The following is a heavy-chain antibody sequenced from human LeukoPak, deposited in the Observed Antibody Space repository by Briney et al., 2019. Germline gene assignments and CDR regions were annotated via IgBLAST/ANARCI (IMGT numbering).Heavy chain of an antibody. V-gene: IGHV1-58*01. Sequence: ASVMVSCKASGFTFTSSAVQWVRQARGQRLEWIGWIVVGSGNTNYAQKFQERVTITRDMSTSTAYMELSSLRSEDTAVYYCAADPPRSRVGATTLDYWGQGTLVTVSS. J-gene: IGHJ4*02. D-gene: IGHD1-26*01. CDR1: GFTFTSSA. CDR2: IVVGSGNT. CDR3: AADPPRSRVGATTLDY.